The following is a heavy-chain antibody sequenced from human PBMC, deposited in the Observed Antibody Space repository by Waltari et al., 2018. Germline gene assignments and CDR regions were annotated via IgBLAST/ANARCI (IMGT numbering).Heavy chain of an antibody. D-gene: IGHD3-16*02. V-gene: IGHV3-30-3*01. CDR3: ARDLRLHLGELSLSPFVDY. CDR2: ISYDGSNK. CDR1: GFTFSSYA. Sequence: QVQLVESGGGVVQPGRSLRLSCAASGFTFSSYAMHWVRQAPGKGLEWVAVISYDGSNKYYADSVKGRFTISRDNSKNTLYLQMNSLRAEDTAVYYCARDLRLHLGELSLSPFVDYWGQGTLVTVSS. J-gene: IGHJ4*02.